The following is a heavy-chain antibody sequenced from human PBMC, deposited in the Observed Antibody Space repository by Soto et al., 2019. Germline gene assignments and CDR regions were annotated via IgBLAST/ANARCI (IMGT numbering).Heavy chain of an antibody. CDR3: ARGGEAAAGTDWFDP. V-gene: IGHV4-34*01. D-gene: IGHD6-13*01. CDR1: GGSFSGYY. Sequence: SETLSLTCAVYGGSFSGYYWSWIRQPPGKGLEWIGEINHSGSTNYNPSLKSRVTISVDTSKNQFSLKLSSVTAADTAVYYCARGGEAAAGTDWFDPWGQGTLVTVSS. CDR2: INHSGST. J-gene: IGHJ5*02.